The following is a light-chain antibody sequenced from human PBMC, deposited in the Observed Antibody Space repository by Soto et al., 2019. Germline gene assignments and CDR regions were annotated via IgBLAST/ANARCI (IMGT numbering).Light chain of an antibody. CDR1: SSDVGGYNY. V-gene: IGLV2-14*01. CDR2: EVI. J-gene: IGLJ1*01. Sequence: QSALTQPASVSGSPGQSITISCTGTSSDVGGYNYVSWYQQHPDKAPKLMIYEVINRPSGVSYRFSGSKSGNTASLTISGLQAEDEADYYCSSYTATNTYVFGTGTKLTVL. CDR3: SSYTATNTYV.